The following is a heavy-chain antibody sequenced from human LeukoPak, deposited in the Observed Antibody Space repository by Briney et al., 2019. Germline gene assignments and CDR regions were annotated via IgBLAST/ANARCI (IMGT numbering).Heavy chain of an antibody. V-gene: IGHV3-30*03. J-gene: IGHJ5*02. CDR1: GFTFSRHG. CDR2: ISNDGSRK. D-gene: IGHD3-22*01. CDR3: ARDQGPYYYDSSGSGFDP. Sequence: PGRSLRLSCAPSGFTFSRHGMHWVRQAPGKGLEWVAIISNDGSRKYYAHSVEGRFTISRDNSKNTLYLQMDSLRSDDTAVYYCARDQGPYYYDSSGSGFDPWGQGTLVIVSS.